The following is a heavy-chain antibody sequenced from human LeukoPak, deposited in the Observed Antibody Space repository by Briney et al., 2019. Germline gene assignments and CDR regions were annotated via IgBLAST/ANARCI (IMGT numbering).Heavy chain of an antibody. J-gene: IGHJ4*02. D-gene: IGHD3-22*01. Sequence: GGSLRLSCAASGFTFSDYYMSWIRQAPGKGLEWVSYISSSGSTIYYADSVKGRFTISRDNAKNSLYLQMNSLRAEDTAVYYCARDRAIYYDSGGYRPHWGQGTLVTVSS. CDR3: ARDRAIYYDSGGYRPH. CDR1: GFTFSDYY. CDR2: ISSSGSTI. V-gene: IGHV3-11*01.